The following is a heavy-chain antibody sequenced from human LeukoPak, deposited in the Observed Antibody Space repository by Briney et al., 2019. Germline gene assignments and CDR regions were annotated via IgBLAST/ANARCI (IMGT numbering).Heavy chain of an antibody. D-gene: IGHD5-24*01. J-gene: IGHJ3*01. V-gene: IGHV4-59*08. CDR1: GGSISSYY. Sequence: SETLSLTCTVSGGSISSYYWSWIRQSPGKGLEWIGYIYYNGITNYNPSLKSRVTISVDTSKNRFSLTLSSVTAADTAVYYCARPSLQYRHDAFDVWGQGTMVTVSS. CDR3: ARPSLQYRHDAFDV. CDR2: IYYNGIT.